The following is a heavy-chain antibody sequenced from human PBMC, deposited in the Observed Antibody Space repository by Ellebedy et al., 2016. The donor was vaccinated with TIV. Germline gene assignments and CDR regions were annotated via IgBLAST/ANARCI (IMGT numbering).Heavy chain of an antibody. CDR3: ARTHYRFGIIDYLDY. V-gene: IGHV1-18*01. CDR2: ISGHNGNT. D-gene: IGHD3-10*01. Sequence: AASVTVSCKASGYTFTSYGINWVRPAPGQGLEWMGWISGHNGNTKYAQMFQDRFTMTTDTSTKTVYMELRSLRSDDTALYYCARTHYRFGIIDYLDYWGQGALVTVSS. CDR1: GYTFTSYG. J-gene: IGHJ4*02.